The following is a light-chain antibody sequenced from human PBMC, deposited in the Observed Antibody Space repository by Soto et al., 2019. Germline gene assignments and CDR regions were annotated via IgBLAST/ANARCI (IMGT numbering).Light chain of an antibody. J-gene: IGKJ5*01. Sequence: VQMPQSPSTLSGSVGDRVTITCRASQTISSWLAWYQQKPGKAPKLLIYEASSLESGVPSRFSGSGSGTEFTLTISSLQPDDSATYYCQEYNSDSITFGQGTRLEIK. CDR1: QTISSW. CDR3: QEYNSDSIT. V-gene: IGKV1-5*03. CDR2: EAS.